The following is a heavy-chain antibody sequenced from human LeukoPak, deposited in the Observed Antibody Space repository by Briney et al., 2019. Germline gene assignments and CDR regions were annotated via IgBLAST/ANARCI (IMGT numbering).Heavy chain of an antibody. V-gene: IGHV4-34*01. CDR2: INHSGST. D-gene: IGHD3-16*02. CDR3: AREAYDYVWGSYRYTLFDY. Sequence: SETLSLTCAVYGGSFSGYYWSWIRQPPGKGLEWIGEINHSGSTNYNPSLKSRVTISVDTSKNQFSLKLSSVTDADTAVYYCAREAYDYVWGSYRYTLFDYWGQGTLVTVSS. CDR1: GGSFSGYY. J-gene: IGHJ4*02.